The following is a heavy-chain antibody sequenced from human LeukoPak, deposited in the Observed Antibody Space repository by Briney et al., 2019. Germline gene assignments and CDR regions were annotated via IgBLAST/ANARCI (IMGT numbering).Heavy chain of an antibody. Sequence: GESLKISCKGSGYSFTSYWIGWVRQMPGKGLEWMGIIYPGDSDTRYSPSFQGQVTISADKPISTAYLQWSSLKASDTAMYYCARLYDSSGYYYENWYFDLWGRGTLVTVSS. V-gene: IGHV5-51*01. CDR1: GYSFTSYW. CDR3: ARLYDSSGYYYENWYFDL. CDR2: IYPGDSDT. J-gene: IGHJ2*01. D-gene: IGHD3-22*01.